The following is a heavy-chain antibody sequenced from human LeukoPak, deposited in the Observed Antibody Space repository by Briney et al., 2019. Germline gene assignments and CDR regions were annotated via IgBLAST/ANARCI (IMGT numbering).Heavy chain of an antibody. CDR3: ARDVRVLSGMDV. CDR2: INSDGSST. V-gene: IGHV3-74*01. Sequence: GGSPRLSRAASGLTLSSYWMHWVRHPPGKGLMWVSRINSDGSSTSYAPSVKGRFTISRDNSKNTLYLQMNSLRAEDTAVYYCARDVRVLSGMDVWGQGTTVTVSS. D-gene: IGHD3-10*02. CDR1: GLTLSSYW. J-gene: IGHJ6*02.